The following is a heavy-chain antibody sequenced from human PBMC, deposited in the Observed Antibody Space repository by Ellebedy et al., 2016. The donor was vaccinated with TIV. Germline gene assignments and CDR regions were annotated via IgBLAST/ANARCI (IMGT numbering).Heavy chain of an antibody. V-gene: IGHV3-74*01. Sequence: PGGSLRLSCAASGFTFSRHWMHWIRQAPGKGLVWLSRINGDGGFTSHADFVKGRFTISRDHAKNTLYLQMNSLKAEDTAMYYCSTLSDTGYWGHGTLVTVAS. CDR1: GFTFSRHW. CDR3: STLSDTGY. J-gene: IGHJ4*01. CDR2: INGDGGFT. D-gene: IGHD2-21*02.